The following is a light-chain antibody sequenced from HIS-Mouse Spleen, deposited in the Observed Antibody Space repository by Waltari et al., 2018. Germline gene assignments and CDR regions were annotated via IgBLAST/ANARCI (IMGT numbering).Light chain of an antibody. CDR1: SSDVGGYNS. CDR3: SSYTSSSFNVV. V-gene: IGLV2-14*03. Sequence: GSPGPSITIPCTGTSSDVGGYNSGSWYQQHPGKAHTLMIYDVSNRPPGVSNRFSGSKSGNTASLTISGLQAEDEADYYCSSYTSSSFNVVFGGGTKLTVL. CDR2: DVS. J-gene: IGLJ2*01.